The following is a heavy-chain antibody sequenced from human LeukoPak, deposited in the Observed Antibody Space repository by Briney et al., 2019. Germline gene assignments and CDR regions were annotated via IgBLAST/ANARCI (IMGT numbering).Heavy chain of an antibody. D-gene: IGHD3-16*01. CDR2: INHNGNVN. J-gene: IGHJ6*02. CDR3: ARGGGLDV. V-gene: IGHV3-7*03. Sequence: GGSLRLSCAASGFTFSSYWMNWPRQAPGKGLEWVASINHNGNVNYYVDSVKGRFSISRDNAKNSLYLQMSNLRAEDTAVYFCARGGGLDVWGQGATVTVSS. CDR1: GFTFSSYW.